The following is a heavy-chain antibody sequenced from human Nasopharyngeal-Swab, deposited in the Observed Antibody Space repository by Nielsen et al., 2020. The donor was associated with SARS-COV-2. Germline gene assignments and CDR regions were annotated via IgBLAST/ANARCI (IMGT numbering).Heavy chain of an antibody. Sequence: GESLKISCAASGFTLSDYAMSWVRQAPGKGLEWVSTISGSGSSTYYTDSVRGRFTVSRDNSKNTVYLQMNSLRAEDTAVYYCARKELPFDYWGQGTLVTVSS. CDR1: GFTLSDYA. J-gene: IGHJ4*02. CDR3: ARKELPFDY. D-gene: IGHD3-10*01. CDR2: ISGSGSST. V-gene: IGHV3-23*01.